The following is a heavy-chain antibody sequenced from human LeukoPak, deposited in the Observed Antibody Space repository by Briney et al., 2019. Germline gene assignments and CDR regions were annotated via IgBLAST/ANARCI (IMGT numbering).Heavy chain of an antibody. CDR3: ARHNYDFWSGYYTSWYFDL. CDR2: IYHSGST. J-gene: IGHJ2*01. D-gene: IGHD3-3*01. CDR1: GGSISSSNW. V-gene: IGHV4-4*02. Sequence: SETLSLTCAVSGGSISSSNWWSWVRQPPGKGLEWIGEIYHSGSTNYNPSLKSRVTISVDKSKNQFSLKLSSVTAADTAVYYCARHNYDFWSGYYTSWYFDLWGRGTLVTVSS.